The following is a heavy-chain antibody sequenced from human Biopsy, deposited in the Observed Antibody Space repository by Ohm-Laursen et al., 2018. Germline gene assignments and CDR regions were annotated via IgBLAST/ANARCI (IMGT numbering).Heavy chain of an antibody. V-gene: IGHV1-2*02. Sequence: ASVKVSCKASGYTFTGYYLHWVRQAPGQGLEWMRWINPKSGGTHYLEKFRGRVTMTRDTSISTAYMEVSSLRSDDTAVYYCAIDGNDFLTDYLKIDQWGQGTLVTVSS. D-gene: IGHD3-9*01. CDR3: AIDGNDFLTDYLKIDQ. CDR2: INPKSGGT. J-gene: IGHJ4*02. CDR1: GYTFTGYY.